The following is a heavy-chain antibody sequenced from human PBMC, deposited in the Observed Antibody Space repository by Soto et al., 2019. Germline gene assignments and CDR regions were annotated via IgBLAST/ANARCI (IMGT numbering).Heavy chain of an antibody. CDR3: AKPAFSGSSRRTAPYDY. CDR1: GFTFDDYA. CDR2: ISWNSGSI. D-gene: IGHD6-6*01. Sequence: GGSLRLSCAASGFTFDDYAMHWVRQAPGKGLEWVSGISWNSGSIGYADSVKGRFTISRDNAKNSLYLQMNSLRAEDTALYYCAKPAFSGSSRRTAPYDYWGQGTLVTVPQ. J-gene: IGHJ4*02. V-gene: IGHV3-9*01.